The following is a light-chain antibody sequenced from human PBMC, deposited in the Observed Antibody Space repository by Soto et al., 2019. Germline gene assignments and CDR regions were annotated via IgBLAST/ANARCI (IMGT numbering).Light chain of an antibody. CDR2: DAS. CDR3: QQRTNWPLT. V-gene: IGKV3-11*01. CDR1: QSVTTF. J-gene: IGKJ4*02. Sequence: EIVLTQSPVTLSLSPGERATLSCRASQSVTTFLAWYQQKPGQAPRLLIYDASKRATGIPARFSGSGSGTDCTLTIISLEPEDFAVYYCQQRTNWPLTFGGGTKVEIK.